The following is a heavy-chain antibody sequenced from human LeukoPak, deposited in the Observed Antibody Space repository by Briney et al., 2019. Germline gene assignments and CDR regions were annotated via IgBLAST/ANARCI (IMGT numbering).Heavy chain of an antibody. CDR3: AKDLGFGYCSSTSCKFATYFDY. V-gene: IGHV3-23*01. CDR1: GFTFSSYA. Sequence: GGSLRLSCAASGFTFSSYAMSWVRQAPGKGLEWVSAISGSGGSTYYADSVKGRFTISRDNSKNTLYLQMNSLRAEDTAVYYCAKDLGFGYCSSTSCKFATYFDYWGQGTLVTVSS. CDR2: ISGSGGST. J-gene: IGHJ4*02. D-gene: IGHD2-2*01.